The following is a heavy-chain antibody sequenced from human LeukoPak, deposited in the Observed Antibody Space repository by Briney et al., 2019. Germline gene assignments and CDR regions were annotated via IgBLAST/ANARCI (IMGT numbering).Heavy chain of an antibody. CDR1: GYTFTSYG. Sequence: ASVKVSCKASGYTFTSYGISWVRQAPGQGLEWMGWISAYNGNTNYAQKLQGRVTMTTDTSTTTAYMELRSLRSDDTAVYYCARAPTYDILTGYPPDYCGQGTLVTVSS. D-gene: IGHD3-9*01. CDR3: ARAPTYDILTGYPPDY. CDR2: ISAYNGNT. V-gene: IGHV1-18*01. J-gene: IGHJ4*02.